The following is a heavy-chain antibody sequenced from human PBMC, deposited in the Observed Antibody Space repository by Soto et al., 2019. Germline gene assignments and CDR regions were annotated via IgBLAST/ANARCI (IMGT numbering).Heavy chain of an antibody. J-gene: IGHJ4*02. Sequence: QVQLVESGGGVVQPGRSLRLSCAASGFTFSRYSMHWVRQAPVRALECVAVVSYDGSSEYYADSVRGRFTISRDNSKNTLYLQMNSLSEEDTAVYYCASFYLQYYDTTDYSPPNDCWGQGTLVTVSS. D-gene: IGHD3-22*01. V-gene: IGHV3-30-3*01. CDR3: ASFYLQYYDTTDYSPPNDC. CDR1: GFTFSRYS. CDR2: VSYDGSSE.